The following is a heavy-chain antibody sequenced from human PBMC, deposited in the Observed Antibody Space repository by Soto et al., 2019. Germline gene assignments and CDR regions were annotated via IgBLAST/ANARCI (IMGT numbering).Heavy chain of an antibody. CDR3: ARRMGGKGIAAALAGDGMDV. V-gene: IGHV3-21*01. Sequence: EVQLVESGGGLVKPGGSLRLSGAASGFTFSSYSMNWVRQAPGKGLEWVSSISSSSSYIYYADSVKGRFTNSRDNAKNSLYRQMNSLRAEDTSVYYCARRMGGKGIAAALAGDGMDVWGQGTTVTVSS. CDR2: ISSSSSYI. J-gene: IGHJ6*02. CDR1: GFTFSSYS. D-gene: IGHD6-13*01.